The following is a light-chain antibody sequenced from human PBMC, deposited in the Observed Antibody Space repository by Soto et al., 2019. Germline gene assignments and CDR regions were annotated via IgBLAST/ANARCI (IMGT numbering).Light chain of an antibody. CDR2: AAS. V-gene: IGKV1-39*01. J-gene: IGKJ3*01. CDR1: QNIGKY. CDR3: QQSYNTLLT. Sequence: IQMTQSPSSLSASVGDRVTITCRASQNIGKYLNWYQHRPGKAPKLLVYAASSLQSGVPSRFNGSESGTDFSLTITSLQPEDSATYYCQQSYNTLLTFGPGT.